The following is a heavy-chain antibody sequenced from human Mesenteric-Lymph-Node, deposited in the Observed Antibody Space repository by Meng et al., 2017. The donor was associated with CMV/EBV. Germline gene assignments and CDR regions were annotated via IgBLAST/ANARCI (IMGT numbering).Heavy chain of an antibody. V-gene: IGHV3-23*01. D-gene: IGHD6-19*01. CDR2: ISGSGVNT. CDR3: AKDPIGVDGLLDGFDI. CDR1: GFTFSTYA. J-gene: IGHJ3*02. Sequence: GFTFSTYAMSWVRLAPGKGLEWVSTISGSGVNTYYADSVKGRFTISRDNSKNTLYLQMNSLRGEDTAVYYCAKDPIGVDGLLDGFDIWGQGTMVTVSS.